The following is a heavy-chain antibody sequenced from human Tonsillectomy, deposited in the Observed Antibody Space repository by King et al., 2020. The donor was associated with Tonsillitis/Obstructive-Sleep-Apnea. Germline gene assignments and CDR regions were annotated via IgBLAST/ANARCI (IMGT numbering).Heavy chain of an antibody. CDR1: AFTFSSYG. V-gene: IGHV3-33*01. CDR2: IWYDGSNK. CDR3: ARVEGYSGSDVALDI. Sequence: VQLVESVGGVVQPGRSLRLSCAASAFTFSSYGMHWVRQAPGKGLEWVAVIWYDGSNKDYADSVKGRFTISRDNSKNILYLQMNSLRVEDTAVYYCARVEGYSGSDVALDIWGQGKMVTVSS. D-gene: IGHD5-12*01. J-gene: IGHJ3*02.